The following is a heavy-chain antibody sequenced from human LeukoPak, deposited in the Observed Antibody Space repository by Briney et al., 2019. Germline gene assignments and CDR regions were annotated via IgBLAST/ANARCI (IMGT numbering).Heavy chain of an antibody. CDR2: IYTSGST. J-gene: IGHJ2*01. Sequence: SETLSLTCTVSGGSISSYYWSWIRQPAGKGLEWIGRIYTSGSTNYNPSLKSRVTMSVDTSKNQFSLKLSSVTAADTAVYLCAREVRGYSYGYRPTELYWYIDVWGRGTLVTVSS. CDR1: GGSISSYY. V-gene: IGHV4-4*07. D-gene: IGHD5-18*01. CDR3: AREVRGYSYGYRPTELYWYIDV.